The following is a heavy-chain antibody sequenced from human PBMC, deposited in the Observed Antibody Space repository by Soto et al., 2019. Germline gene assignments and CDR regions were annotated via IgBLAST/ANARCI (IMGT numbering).Heavy chain of an antibody. CDR1: GYTFTYFY. CDR3: ARRDSGGSFDF. V-gene: IGHV1-2*02. CDR2: INPKNGGT. D-gene: IGHD2-15*01. Sequence: QVQLVQSGGETKKPGASVRVSCKTSGYTFTYFYIHWVRLAPGKGPEWMGWINPKNGGTSHAQKFQGRVTMTRDKSRSTVYMELSSLTSDDRGIYYCARRDSGGSFDFWGQGTLVTVSS. J-gene: IGHJ4*02.